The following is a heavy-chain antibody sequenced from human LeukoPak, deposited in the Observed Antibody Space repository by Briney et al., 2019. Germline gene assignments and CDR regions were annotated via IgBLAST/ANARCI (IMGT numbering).Heavy chain of an antibody. D-gene: IGHD1-26*01. CDR3: ARSKSWAHADS. Sequence: SETLSLTCTVLGYSTSGGYYWGWLRQSPGKGLEWIGSIHQTGSTYYNPSLQSRGTISLDTSKSRSSLRLPSVTAADTAVYFCARSKSWAHADSWGQGTLVTVSS. CDR1: GYSTSGGYY. J-gene: IGHJ4*02. CDR2: IHQTGST. V-gene: IGHV4-38-2*02.